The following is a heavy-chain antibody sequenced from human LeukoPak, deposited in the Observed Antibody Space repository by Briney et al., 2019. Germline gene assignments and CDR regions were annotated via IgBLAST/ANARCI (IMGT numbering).Heavy chain of an antibody. V-gene: IGHV1-69*13. CDR2: INPFFGTA. Sequence: SVKVSCKASGGTFSSNAISWVRQAPGQGLEWMGGINPFFGTANYAQKFQGRVTITAGESTSTAHMELSSLRSEDTAVYYCARGRITMLYGMDVWGQGTTVTVSS. CDR3: ARGRITMLYGMDV. CDR1: GGTFSSNA. D-gene: IGHD3-10*01. J-gene: IGHJ6*02.